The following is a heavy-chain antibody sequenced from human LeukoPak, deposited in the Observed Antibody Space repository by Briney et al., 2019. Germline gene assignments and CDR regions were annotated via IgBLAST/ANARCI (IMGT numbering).Heavy chain of an antibody. CDR1: GFSFSTYG. Sequence: GGSLRLSCAASGFSFSTYGMHWVRQAPGKGLEWVAVLSYDGSNKYYADSVKGRFTISRDNSKNTLYLQMNSLRAEDTAVYYCAKAPGAIDSSSFVGESYYFDYWGQGTLVTVSS. D-gene: IGHD6-13*01. J-gene: IGHJ4*02. CDR3: AKAPGAIDSSSFVGESYYFDY. V-gene: IGHV3-30*18. CDR2: LSYDGSNK.